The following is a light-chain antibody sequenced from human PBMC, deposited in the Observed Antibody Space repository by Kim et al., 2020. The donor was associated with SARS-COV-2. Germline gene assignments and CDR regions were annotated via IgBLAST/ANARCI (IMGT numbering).Light chain of an antibody. J-gene: IGKJ1*01. CDR3: QQSYTMPRT. V-gene: IGKV1-39*01. CDR2: AAS. CDR1: QSITNY. Sequence: DIQMTQSPSSLSASVGDRVTITCRASQSITNYLNWYQQKPGKAPKVLIYAASTLQSGVPSRFSGGGSGTDFTLTISSLQPDDFATYYCQQSYTMPRTFGPGTKVDIK.